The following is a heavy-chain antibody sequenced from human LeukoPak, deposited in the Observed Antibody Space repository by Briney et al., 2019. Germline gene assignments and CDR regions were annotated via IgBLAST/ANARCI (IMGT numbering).Heavy chain of an antibody. Sequence: SLRLSCTASGFIFSNYWMHWVRQAPGKGLEWVLGISWNSGSIGYADSVKGRFTISRDNAKNSLYLQMNSLRVEDTAVYYCAKVAKYYYGSETYYFFEHWGQGTPVTASS. V-gene: IGHV3-9*01. J-gene: IGHJ4*02. CDR3: AKVAKYYYGSETYYFFEH. D-gene: IGHD3-10*01. CDR2: ISWNSGSI. CDR1: GFIFSNYW.